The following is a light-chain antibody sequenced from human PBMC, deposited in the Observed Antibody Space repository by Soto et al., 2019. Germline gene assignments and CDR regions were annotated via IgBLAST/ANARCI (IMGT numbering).Light chain of an antibody. V-gene: IGKV3D-15*01. CDR3: QQYRT. CDR2: GAS. J-gene: IGKJ1*01. CDR1: QSVSSN. Sequence: EIVMTQSPATLSVSPGERATLSCRASQSVSSNLAWYQQKPGQAPRLLIYGASSRATGIPDRFSGSGSGTDFTLTISRLEPEDFAAYYCQQYRTFGQGTKVDIK.